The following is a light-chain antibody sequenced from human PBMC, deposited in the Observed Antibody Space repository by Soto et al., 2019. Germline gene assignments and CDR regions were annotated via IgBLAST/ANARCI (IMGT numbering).Light chain of an antibody. Sequence: DIQMTQSPSTLSASVGDRVTITCRASQSINNWLAWYQQKPGKAPNLLIYDASNLESGVPSRFSGSVSGREITLTISSLQPEDSATYYCQQYNSRSRAFGQGTKVEIK. CDR1: QSINNW. CDR3: QQYNSRSRA. V-gene: IGKV1-5*01. CDR2: DAS. J-gene: IGKJ1*01.